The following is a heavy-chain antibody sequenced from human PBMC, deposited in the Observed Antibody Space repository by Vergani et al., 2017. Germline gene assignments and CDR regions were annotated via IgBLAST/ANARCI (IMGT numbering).Heavy chain of an antibody. J-gene: IGHJ5*02. D-gene: IGHD4-23*01. CDR2: ISVSGGNA. CDR1: GFTFSTSA. Sequence: EVQLLESGGGWVQPGGSLRLSCAASGFTFSTSAMNWVRQAPGKGLEWVSSISVSGGNAYYADSVKGRFTISRDNSRDTSYLQMNSRRADTTALYYCAKDQRGGGNYGWFDPWGQGTLVTVSP. V-gene: IGHV3-23*01. CDR3: AKDQRGGGNYGWFDP.